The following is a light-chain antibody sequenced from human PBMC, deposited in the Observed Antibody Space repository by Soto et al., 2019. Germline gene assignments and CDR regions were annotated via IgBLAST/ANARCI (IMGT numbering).Light chain of an antibody. V-gene: IGLV2-14*03. Sequence: QSVLTQPASVSGAPGQSITLSCTGTSSDIGAYNFVSWYQHHPGNPPKLLIYDVTNRPSGVSNRFSASKSGNTASLTISGLQTEDEAEYYCSSHTSSRSLVFGTGTKVTVL. CDR2: DVT. CDR3: SSHTSSRSLV. CDR1: SSDIGAYNF. J-gene: IGLJ1*01.